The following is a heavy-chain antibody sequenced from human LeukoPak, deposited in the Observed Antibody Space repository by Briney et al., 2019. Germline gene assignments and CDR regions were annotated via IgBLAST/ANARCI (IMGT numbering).Heavy chain of an antibody. CDR2: ISAYIGNT. CDR1: GYTFTSYG. CDR3: ASTSYYYDSSGYYY. V-gene: IGHV1-18*01. J-gene: IGHJ4*02. D-gene: IGHD3-22*01. Sequence: ASVKVSCKASGYTFTSYGISWVRQAPGQGLEWMGWISAYIGNTNYAQKLQGRVTMTTDTSTSTAYMELRSLRSDDTAVYYCASTSYYYDSSGYYYWGQGTLVTVSS.